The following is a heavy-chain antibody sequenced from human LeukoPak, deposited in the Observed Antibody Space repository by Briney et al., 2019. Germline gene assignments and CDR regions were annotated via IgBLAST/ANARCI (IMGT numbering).Heavy chain of an antibody. CDR1: GFMFSRLG. Sequence: PGRSLRLSCTASGFMFSRLGMQWVRQAPGEGLEWVAMIWHDGSVEEYADSVKGRFTISRDNFQNTLYLQMNSLRDDDTAVYYCAKEGDQFRGYLDAWGKGTTVTVSS. J-gene: IGHJ6*03. CDR2: IWHDGSVE. D-gene: IGHD3-16*01. V-gene: IGHV3-33*06. CDR3: AKEGDQFRGYLDA.